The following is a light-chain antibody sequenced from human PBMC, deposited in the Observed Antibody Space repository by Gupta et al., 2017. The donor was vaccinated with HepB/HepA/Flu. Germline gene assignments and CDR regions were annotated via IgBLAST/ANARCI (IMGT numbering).Light chain of an antibody. J-gene: IGLJ2*01. Sequence: SYVLTQPPSVSVAPGETARISCGGDNIESKNVHWYQQRPGQAPVLVVYDDGDRPSGIPERFSGSNSGNTATLTISRVEAGDEAIYYCQVWDNTSDHLKVFGGGTKLTVL. CDR1: NIESKN. V-gene: IGLV3-21*02. CDR3: QVWDNTSDHLKV. CDR2: DDG.